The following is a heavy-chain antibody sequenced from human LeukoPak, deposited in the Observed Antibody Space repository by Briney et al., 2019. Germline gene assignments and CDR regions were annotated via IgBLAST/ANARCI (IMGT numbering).Heavy chain of an antibody. J-gene: IGHJ4*02. V-gene: IGHV4-31*03. D-gene: IGHD4-17*01. Sequence: SQTLSLTCTVSGGSISSGGYYWSWIRQHPGKGLEWIGYIYYSGSTYYNPSLKSRVTISVDTSKNQFSLKLSSVTAADTAVYYCARETNPYYGDYEGGFDYWGQGTLVTVSS. CDR3: ARETNPYYGDYEGGFDY. CDR1: GGSISSGGYY. CDR2: IYYSGST.